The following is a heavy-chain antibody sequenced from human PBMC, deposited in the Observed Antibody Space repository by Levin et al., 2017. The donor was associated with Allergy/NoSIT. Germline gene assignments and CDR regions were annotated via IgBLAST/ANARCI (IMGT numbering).Heavy chain of an antibody. CDR2: INPSGGST. CDR1: GYTFTSYY. V-gene: IGHV1-46*01. Sequence: GESLKISCKASGYTFTSYYMHWVRQAPGQGLEWMGIINPSGGSTSYAQKFQGRVTMTRDTSTSTVYMELSSLRSEDTAVYYCARDRDYSSGWYNWFDPWGQGTLVTVSS. CDR3: ARDRDYSSGWYNWFDP. J-gene: IGHJ5*02. D-gene: IGHD6-19*01.